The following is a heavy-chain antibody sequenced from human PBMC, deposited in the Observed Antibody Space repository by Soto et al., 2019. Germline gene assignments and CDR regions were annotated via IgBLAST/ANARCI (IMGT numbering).Heavy chain of an antibody. V-gene: IGHV4-59*01. CDR2: IYYSGTT. J-gene: IGHJ6*03. CDR1: GGSISGYY. CDR3: ARLTGGTYLSFYYYIGV. D-gene: IGHD2-8*02. Sequence: QVQLQESGPGLVKPSETLSLTCTVSGGSISGYYWSWIRQAPGKGLAWLGYIYYSGTTNYDPALKSRVTMSVDTSKTQFSLKLSSVTTADTAVYYCARLTGGTYLSFYYYIGVWGKGTTVTVSS.